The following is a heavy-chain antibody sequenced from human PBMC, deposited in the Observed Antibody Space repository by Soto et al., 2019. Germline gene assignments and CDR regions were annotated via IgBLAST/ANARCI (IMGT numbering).Heavy chain of an antibody. CDR2: INAGNGNT. J-gene: IGHJ4*02. V-gene: IGHV1-3*01. Sequence: ASVKVSCKSSAYTFTIYAMHRVRMAPGQRLEWMGWINAGNGNTKYSQKFQGRVTITRDTSASTAYMELSSLRSEDTAVYYCARDHGGATYWFDYWGQGTLVTVSP. CDR3: ARDHGGATYWFDY. CDR1: AYTFTIYA. D-gene: IGHD1-26*01.